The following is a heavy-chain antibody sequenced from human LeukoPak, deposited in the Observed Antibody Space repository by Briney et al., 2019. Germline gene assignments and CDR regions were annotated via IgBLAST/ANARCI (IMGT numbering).Heavy chain of an antibody. CDR1: GFTFDTHA. D-gene: IGHD5-18*01. V-gene: IGHV3-23*01. J-gene: IGHJ4*02. CDR2: INGNGAST. CDR3: AKDQGYSYYYLDY. Sequence: PGGSLRLSCAASGFTFDTHAMSWVCQAPGKGLEWVSGINGNGASTYYSDSVKGRFTISRDNSKNTLYLQMSTLRAEDTAAYYCAKDQGYSYYYLDYWGQGTLVTVSS.